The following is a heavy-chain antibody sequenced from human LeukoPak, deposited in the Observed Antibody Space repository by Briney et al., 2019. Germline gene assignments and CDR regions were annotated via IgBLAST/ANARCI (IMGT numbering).Heavy chain of an antibody. V-gene: IGHV1-2*02. CDR2: INPNNGGT. D-gene: IGHD3-22*01. CDR3: ARDRNYYDSSGYYGIDC. J-gene: IGHJ4*02. Sequence: GASVTVSCKASGYTFTGYYIHWVRQAPGQGLEWMGWINPNNGGTNYVQKFQDRVTMTRDTSISTAYMELSRLRSDDTAVYYCARDRNYYDSSGYYGIDCWGQGTLVTGSS. CDR1: GYTFTGYY.